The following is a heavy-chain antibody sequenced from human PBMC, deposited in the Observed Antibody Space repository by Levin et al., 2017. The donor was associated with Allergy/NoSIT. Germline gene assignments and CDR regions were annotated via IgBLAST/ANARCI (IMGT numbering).Heavy chain of an antibody. CDR3: AKRDDYDFWSGYPSGYFDY. J-gene: IGHJ4*02. CDR1: GFTFSSYA. CDR2: ISGSGGST. V-gene: IGHV3-23*01. Sequence: GESLKISCAASGFTFSSYAMSWVRQAPGKGLEWVSAISGSGGSTYYADSVKGRFTISRDNSKNTLYLQMNSLRAEDTAVYYCAKRDDYDFWSGYPSGYFDYWGQGTLVTVSS. D-gene: IGHD3-3*01.